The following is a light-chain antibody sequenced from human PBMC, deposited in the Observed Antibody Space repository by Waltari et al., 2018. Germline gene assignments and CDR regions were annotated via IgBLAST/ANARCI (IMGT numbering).Light chain of an antibody. V-gene: IGLV2-14*01. J-gene: IGLJ3*02. CDR2: EVS. CDR1: SSDVGGYNL. Sequence: QSALTQPASVSGSPGQSITISCTGTSSDVGGYNLASWPQQHPGKAPKLTIYEVSNRPSGVSNRFSGSKSGNTASLTISGLQAEDEADYYCSSYISSRGHWVFGGGTKLTVL. CDR3: SSYISSRGHWV.